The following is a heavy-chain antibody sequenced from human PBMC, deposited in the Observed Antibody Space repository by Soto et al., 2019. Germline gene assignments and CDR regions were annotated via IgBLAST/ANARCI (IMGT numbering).Heavy chain of an antibody. J-gene: IGHJ5*02. V-gene: IGHV1-2*04. CDR1: GYTFTGYY. CDR3: ARVSGYGSGSYRFDP. D-gene: IGHD3-10*01. Sequence: ASVKVSCKASGYTFTGYYMHWLRQAPGQGLEWMGWINPNSGGTNYAQKFQGWVTMTRDTSISTAYMELSRLRSDDTAVYYCARVSGYGSGSYRFDPWGQGTLVTVSS. CDR2: INPNSGGT.